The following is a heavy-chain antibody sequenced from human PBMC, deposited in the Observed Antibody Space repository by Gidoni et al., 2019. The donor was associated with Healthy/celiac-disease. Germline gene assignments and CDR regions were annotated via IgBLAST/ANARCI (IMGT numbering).Heavy chain of an antibody. V-gene: IGHV5-51*01. Sequence: DVQLVQSGAEVKKPGESLKISCTGSGYSLTSYWIGWVRQMPGKGLEWMGIIYPGDSDTRYSPSFQGQVTISADKSISTAYLQWSSLKASDTAMYYCARPDGERVITFGGVIVAPPDYWGQGTLVTVSS. CDR1: GYSLTSYW. CDR2: IYPGDSDT. CDR3: ARPDGERVITFGGVIVAPPDY. D-gene: IGHD3-16*02. J-gene: IGHJ4*02.